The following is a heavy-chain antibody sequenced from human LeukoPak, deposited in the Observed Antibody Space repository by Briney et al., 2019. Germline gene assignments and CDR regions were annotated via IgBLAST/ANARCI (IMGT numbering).Heavy chain of an antibody. CDR2: INTNTGNT. CDR3: ARTLSGGNYVFFDFDY. Sequence: GASVTVSFKASGYTFTIYPMNWVRQAPGQGLEWMGGINTNTGNTTYAQGFTGRFVFSLDTSVSTAYLQISSLKAEDTAVYYCARTLSGGNYVFFDFDYWGQGTLVTVSS. J-gene: IGHJ4*02. CDR1: GYTFTIYP. D-gene: IGHD4-23*01. V-gene: IGHV7-4-1*02.